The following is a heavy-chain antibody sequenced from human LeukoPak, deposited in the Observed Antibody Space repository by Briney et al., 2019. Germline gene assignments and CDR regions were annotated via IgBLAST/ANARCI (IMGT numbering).Heavy chain of an antibody. CDR3: ARLQGDSEWYYFDY. V-gene: IGHV3-21*01. CDR1: GFTFSSYS. Sequence: GGSLRLSCAASGFTFSSYSINWVRQAPGKGLEWVSSISNRGTYIYYADSVKGRFTISRDNAKNSLFLQMNSLRAEDTAVYYCARLQGDSEWYYFDYWGQGTLVTVSS. CDR2: ISNRGTYI. J-gene: IGHJ4*02. D-gene: IGHD6-19*01.